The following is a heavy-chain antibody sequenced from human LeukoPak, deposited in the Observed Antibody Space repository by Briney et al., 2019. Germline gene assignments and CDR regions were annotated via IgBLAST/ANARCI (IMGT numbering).Heavy chain of an antibody. D-gene: IGHD6-19*01. CDR1: GFTFSSYA. J-gene: IGHJ4*02. Sequence: GGSLRLSCAASGFTFSSYAMHWVRQAPGKGLEWVAVISYDGSNKYYADSVKGRFTISRDNSKNTLYLQMESLRSEDTAVYYCAKGGKWSSDWISPYDYWGQGTLVTVSS. V-gene: IGHV3-30*04. CDR2: ISYDGSNK. CDR3: AKGGKWSSDWISPYDY.